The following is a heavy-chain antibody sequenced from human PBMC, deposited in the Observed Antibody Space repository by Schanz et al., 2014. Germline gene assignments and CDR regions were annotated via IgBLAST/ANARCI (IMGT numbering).Heavy chain of an antibody. CDR1: GFTFSSYD. V-gene: IGHV3-30*02. Sequence: VQLAESGGGLVQPGGSLRLSCAASGFTFSSYDVFWVRQAPGKGLEWVAILWHDGSKKYYADSVKGRFTVSRDNSKNTLYLQLNSLRAEDTAVYYCAKGRFGELSAFDIWGQGTMVTVSS. D-gene: IGHD3-10*01. J-gene: IGHJ3*02. CDR2: LWHDGSKK. CDR3: AKGRFGELSAFDI.